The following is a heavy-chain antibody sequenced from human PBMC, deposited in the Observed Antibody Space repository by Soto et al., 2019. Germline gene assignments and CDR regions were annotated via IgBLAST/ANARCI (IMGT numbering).Heavy chain of an antibody. CDR2: ISSSSSYI. CDR3: ARGSGYGGYFDY. J-gene: IGHJ4*02. D-gene: IGHD4-17*01. CDR1: GFTFSSYS. Sequence: GGSLRLSCAASGFTFSSYSMNWVRQAPGKGLEWVSSISSSSSYIYYADSVKGRFTISRDNAKNPLYLQMNSLRAEDTAVYYCARGSGYGGYFDYWGQGTLVTVSS. V-gene: IGHV3-21*01.